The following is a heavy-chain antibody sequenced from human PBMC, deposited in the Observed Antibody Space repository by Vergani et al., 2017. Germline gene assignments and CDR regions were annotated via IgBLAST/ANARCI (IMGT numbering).Heavy chain of an antibody. D-gene: IGHD3-22*01. CDR3: AFETSGSYYIDY. V-gene: IGHV3-33*01. CDR1: GFRFSSYG. Sequence: QVQLVESGGGVVQPGRSLRLSCAASGFRFSSYGMNWVRQAPGKGLEWVAVIWYDGSNKYYADSVKGRFTISRDNSQNTVNLQMNSLRVDDTAVYYCAFETSGSYYIDYWGQGTLVTVFS. J-gene: IGHJ4*02. CDR2: IWYDGSNK.